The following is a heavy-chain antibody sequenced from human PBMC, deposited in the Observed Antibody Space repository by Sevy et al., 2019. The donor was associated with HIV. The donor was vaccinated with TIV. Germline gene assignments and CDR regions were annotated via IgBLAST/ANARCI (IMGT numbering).Heavy chain of an antibody. CDR3: AKGDWSGAGSYKWVYP. Sequence: GGSLRLSCEASGFTFSSYGMTWVRQAPEKGLEWVSSISDSGGTTYYADSVKGRFTISRDNSKNTLYLQVNSLRAEDTATYYCAKGDWSGAGSYKWVYPWGQGTLVTVSS. CDR2: ISDSGGTT. J-gene: IGHJ5*02. CDR1: GFTFSSYG. V-gene: IGHV3-23*01. D-gene: IGHD3-3*01.